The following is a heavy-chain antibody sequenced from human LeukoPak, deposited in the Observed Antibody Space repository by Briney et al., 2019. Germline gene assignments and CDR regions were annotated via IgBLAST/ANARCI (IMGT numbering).Heavy chain of an antibody. CDR2: INPNSGGT. Sequence: ASVKVSCKASGYTFTGYYMHWVRQAPGQGLEWMGWINPNSGGTNYAQKFQGWVTMTRDTSISTAYMELSRLRSDDTAVCYCARRGDSSSWYRAIDYWGQGTLVTVSS. CDR3: ARRGDSSSWYRAIDY. CDR1: GYTFTGYY. D-gene: IGHD6-13*01. V-gene: IGHV1-2*04. J-gene: IGHJ4*02.